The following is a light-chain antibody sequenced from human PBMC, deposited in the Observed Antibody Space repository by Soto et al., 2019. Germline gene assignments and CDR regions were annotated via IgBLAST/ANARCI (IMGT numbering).Light chain of an antibody. V-gene: IGKV1-5*03. CDR1: QSISSW. CDR2: KAS. CDR3: QQYNSYWT. Sequence: DIQMTQSPSTLSASGGDIVTITCRASQSISSWLAWYQQKPGKAPKLLIYKASSLESGVPSRFSGSGSGTEFTLTISSLQPDDFATYYCQQYNSYWTFRQGTKVEIK. J-gene: IGKJ1*01.